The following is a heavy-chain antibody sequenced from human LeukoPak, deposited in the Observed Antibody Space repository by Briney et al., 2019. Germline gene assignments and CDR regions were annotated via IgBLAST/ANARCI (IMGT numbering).Heavy chain of an antibody. D-gene: IGHD3-9*01. CDR1: GFTFSNAW. Sequence: GGSLRLSCAASGFTFSNAWMSWVRQAPGKGLEWVGCIKSKTDGGTTDYAAPVKGRFTISRDDSKNTLYLQMNSLKTEDTAVYYCTTGLYDILTGYFYWGQGTLVTVSS. CDR2: IKSKTDGGTT. V-gene: IGHV3-15*01. CDR3: TTGLYDILTGYFY. J-gene: IGHJ4*02.